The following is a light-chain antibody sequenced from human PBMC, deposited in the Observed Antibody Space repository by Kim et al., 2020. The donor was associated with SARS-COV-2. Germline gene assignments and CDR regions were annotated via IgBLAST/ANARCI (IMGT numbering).Light chain of an antibody. V-gene: IGKV3-15*01. CDR3: QHSNNWPPGRT. J-gene: IGKJ1*01. CDR2: GVS. Sequence: PGERATPSCRASQSVSSNLAWYQQKPGQVPRLLIYGVSIRATGIPARFSGSGSGTEFTLTISSLQSEDFAVYYCQHSNNWPPGRTFGQGTKVDIK. CDR1: QSVSSN.